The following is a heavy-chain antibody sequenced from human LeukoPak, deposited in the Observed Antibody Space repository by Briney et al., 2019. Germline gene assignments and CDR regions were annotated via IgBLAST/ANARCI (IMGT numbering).Heavy chain of an antibody. V-gene: IGHV1-69*04. CDR2: IIPILGIA. CDR1: GGTFSSYA. D-gene: IGHD4-17*01. CDR3: ANANGDYEYNWFDP. J-gene: IGHJ5*02. Sequence: ASVKVSCKASGGTFSSYAISWVRQAPGQGLEWMGRIIPILGIANYAQKFQGRVTITADKSTSTAYMELSSLRSEDTAVYYCANANGDYEYNWFDPWGQGTLVTVSS.